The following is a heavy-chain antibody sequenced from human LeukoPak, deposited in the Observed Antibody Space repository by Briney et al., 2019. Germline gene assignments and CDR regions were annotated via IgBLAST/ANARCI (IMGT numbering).Heavy chain of an antibody. CDR3: AKQDYDFWSGYYY. D-gene: IGHD3-3*01. J-gene: IGHJ4*02. Sequence: GGSLRLSCAASGFTFSSYAMTWVRQAPGKGLEWVSAISGSGGATYYADSVKGRFTISRDNSKNTLYLQMNSLRAEDTAVYYCAKQDYDFWSGYYYWGQGTLVTVSS. CDR1: GFTFSSYA. CDR2: ISGSGGAT. V-gene: IGHV3-23*01.